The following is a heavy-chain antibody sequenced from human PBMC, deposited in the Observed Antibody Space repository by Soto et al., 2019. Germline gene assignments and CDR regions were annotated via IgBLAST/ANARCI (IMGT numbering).Heavy chain of an antibody. CDR3: ARDDDYEANAFDY. V-gene: IGHV3-33*01. CDR2: IWNDGIRK. D-gene: IGHD3-22*01. Sequence: GSLRPSCAASGFTFSRYGMHWVRQAPGKGLEWVALIWNDGIRKVYVDSVKGRFTISRDNSKNTLDLQMNSLRAEDTAVYYCARDDDYEANAFDYWGPGTLVTVSS. CDR1: GFTFSRYG. J-gene: IGHJ4*02.